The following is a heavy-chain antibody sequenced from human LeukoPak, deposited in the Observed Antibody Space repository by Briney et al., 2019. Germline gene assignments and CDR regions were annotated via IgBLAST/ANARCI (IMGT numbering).Heavy chain of an antibody. CDR1: GYTFTSYD. D-gene: IGHD6-19*01. V-gene: IGHV1-8*01. J-gene: IGHJ4*02. CDR2: MNPNSGNT. CDR3: TRGSSGRREN. Sequence: ASVKVSCKASGYTFTSYDINWVRQATGQGLEWMGLMNPNSGNTGYGQSFQGRSTMTRDISIGTAYMDLSNLTSEDTAIYYCTRGSSGRRENWGQGTLVTVSA.